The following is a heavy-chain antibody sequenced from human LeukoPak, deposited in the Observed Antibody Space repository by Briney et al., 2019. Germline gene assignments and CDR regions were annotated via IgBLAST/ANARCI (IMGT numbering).Heavy chain of an antibody. CDR3: ARGLHIVVVPAASEADWFDP. CDR1: GGTFSSYT. Sequence: SVKVSCKASGGTFSSYTISWVRQAPGQGLEWMGRIIPILGIANYAQKFQGRVTITADKSTSTAYMELSSLRSEDTAVYYCARGLHIVVVPAASEADWFDPWGQGTLSPSPQ. V-gene: IGHV1-69*02. CDR2: IIPILGIA. J-gene: IGHJ5*02. D-gene: IGHD2-2*01.